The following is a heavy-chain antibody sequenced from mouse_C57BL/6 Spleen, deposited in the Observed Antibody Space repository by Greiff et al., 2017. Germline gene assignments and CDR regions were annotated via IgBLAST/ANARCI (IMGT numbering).Heavy chain of an antibody. D-gene: IGHD4-1*01. J-gene: IGHJ3*01. Sequence: EVQVVESGGGLVKPGGSLKLSCAASGFTFSSYTMSWVRQTPEKRLEWVATISGGGGNTYYPDSVKGRFTISRDNAKNTLYLQMSRLGSEDTALYDCARQANWDREAWFAYWGQGTLVTVSA. CDR2: ISGGGGNT. CDR3: ARQANWDREAWFAY. CDR1: GFTFSSYT. V-gene: IGHV5-9*01.